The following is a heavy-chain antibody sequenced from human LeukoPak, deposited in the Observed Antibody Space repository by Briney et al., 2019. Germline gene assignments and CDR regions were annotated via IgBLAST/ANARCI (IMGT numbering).Heavy chain of an antibody. CDR2: ISAYNGNT. D-gene: IGHD6-13*01. J-gene: IGHJ3*02. V-gene: IGHV1-18*01. Sequence: ASVKVSCKASGYSFTSYGITWVRQAPGQGLEWMGWISAYNGNTKYVQNLQGRVTMTTDTSTSTAYMDLRSLRSDDTAIYYCARVIGFLSSSTSYGAGVLDIWGQGTMVTVSS. CDR3: ARVIGFLSSSTSYGAGVLDI. CDR1: GYSFTSYG.